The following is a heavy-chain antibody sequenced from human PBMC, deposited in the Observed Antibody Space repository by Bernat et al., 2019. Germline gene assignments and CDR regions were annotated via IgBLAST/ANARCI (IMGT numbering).Heavy chain of an antibody. V-gene: IGHV4-39*01. CDR1: GGSISSSSYY. CDR3: AGPDSSGFFDY. Sequence: QVQLQESGPGLVKPSETLSLTCTVSGGSISSSSYYWGCIRQPPGKGLEWIGSIYYSGSTYYNPSLKSRVTISVDTSKNQFSLKLSSVTAADTAVYYCAGPDSSGFFDYWGQGTLVTVSS. J-gene: IGHJ4*02. CDR2: IYYSGST. D-gene: IGHD6-19*01.